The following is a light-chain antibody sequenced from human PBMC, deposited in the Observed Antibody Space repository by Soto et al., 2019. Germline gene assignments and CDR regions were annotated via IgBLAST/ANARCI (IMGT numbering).Light chain of an antibody. CDR2: DAS. CDR3: QQYNS. CDR1: QSISSW. Sequence: DIQMTQSPSTLSASVGDRVTITCRASQSISSWLAWYQQKPGKAPKLLIYDASSLESGVPSRFSGSGSGTEFPLTISSLQPDDFATYYCQQYNSFGGGTKVEIK. J-gene: IGKJ4*01. V-gene: IGKV1-5*01.